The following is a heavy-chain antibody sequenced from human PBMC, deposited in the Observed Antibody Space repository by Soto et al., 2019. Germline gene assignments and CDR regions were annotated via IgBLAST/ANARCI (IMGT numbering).Heavy chain of an antibody. CDR1: GFTVSTNY. CDR2: IYSGGGT. Sequence: EVQLVESGGGLVQPGGSPRLSCAASGFTVSTNYMSWVRQAPGKGLEWVSVIYSGGGTYYADSVKGRFTISRDNSKNTLYLQMNSLRAEDTAVYYCARDRVNSGYYFSSDWGQGTLVTVSS. J-gene: IGHJ4*02. CDR3: ARDRVNSGYYFSSD. V-gene: IGHV3-66*01. D-gene: IGHD3-22*01.